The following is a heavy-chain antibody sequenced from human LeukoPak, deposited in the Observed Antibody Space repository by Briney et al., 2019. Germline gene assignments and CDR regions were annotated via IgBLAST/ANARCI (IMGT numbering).Heavy chain of an antibody. CDR3: ARDWRYSGYDYSGYYYYYGMDV. J-gene: IGHJ6*02. CDR1: GYTFTGYY. CDR2: INPNSGGT. Sequence: ASVKVSCKASGYTFTGYYMHWVRQAPGQGLEWMGWINPNSGGTNYAQKFQGRVTMTRDTSISTAYMELSRLRSDDTAVYYCARDWRYSGYDYSGYYYYYGMDVWGQGTTVTVFS. V-gene: IGHV1-2*02. D-gene: IGHD5-12*01.